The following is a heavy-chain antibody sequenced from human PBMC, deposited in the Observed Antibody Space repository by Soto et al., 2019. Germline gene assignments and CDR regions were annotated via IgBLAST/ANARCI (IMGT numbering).Heavy chain of an antibody. CDR2: IKPNTDDT. D-gene: IGHD2-15*01. V-gene: IGHV1-2*02. J-gene: IGHJ6*02. CDR1: GFTFSGFY. Sequence: QVQLVQSGAAVKRPGASVKVSCEPSGFTFSGFYLHWVRQAPGQGLEWMGWIKPNTDDTGYAQKFQGRVTLTWDTSSSAGYLYLSRLRSDDTAVYYCARSPYSLEGDGQHYYYGMDLWGLGTTVTVSS. CDR3: ARSPYSLEGDGQHYYYGMDL.